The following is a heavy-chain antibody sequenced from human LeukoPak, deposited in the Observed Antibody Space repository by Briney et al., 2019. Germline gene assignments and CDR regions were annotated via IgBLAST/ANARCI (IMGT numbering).Heavy chain of an antibody. J-gene: IGHJ4*02. CDR2: IKQDGSDK. CDR3: ARESGSYYVFDY. CDR1: GFTFSDYW. D-gene: IGHD1-26*01. Sequence: GGSLRLSCAASGFTFSDYWMSWVRQAPAKGPEWVANIKQDGSDKYYVDSVKGRFTISRDNAKNALYLQMNSLRAEDTAVYYCARESGSYYVFDYWGQGTLVTVSS. V-gene: IGHV3-7*01.